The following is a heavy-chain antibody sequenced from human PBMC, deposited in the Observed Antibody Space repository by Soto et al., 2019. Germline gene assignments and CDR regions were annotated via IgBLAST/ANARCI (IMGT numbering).Heavy chain of an antibody. D-gene: IGHD4-17*01. Sequence: QVQLVQSGAEVKKPGSSVKVSCKASGGTFSSYTINWVRQAPGQGLEWVGRITPILGIAKNAQKFQGRVTITADKSTSTAYMELSSLRSEDTAVYYCAAEYGANSAWGQGTLVTVSS. CDR3: AAEYGANSA. CDR1: GGTFSSYT. J-gene: IGHJ4*02. V-gene: IGHV1-69*02. CDR2: ITPILGIA.